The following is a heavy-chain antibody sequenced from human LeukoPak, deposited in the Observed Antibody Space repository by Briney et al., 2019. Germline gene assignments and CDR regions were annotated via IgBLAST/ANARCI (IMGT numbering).Heavy chain of an antibody. Sequence: SETLSLTCTVSGGSISSGSYYWSWIRQPAGKGLEWIGRIYHSGSTYYNQSLKSRVTISVDTSKNQFSLKLSSVTAADTAVYYCARVRVRGVKLLFDPWGQGTLVTVSS. CDR2: IYHSGST. J-gene: IGHJ5*02. CDR1: GGSISSGSYY. CDR3: ARVRVRGVKLLFDP. D-gene: IGHD3-10*01. V-gene: IGHV4-61*10.